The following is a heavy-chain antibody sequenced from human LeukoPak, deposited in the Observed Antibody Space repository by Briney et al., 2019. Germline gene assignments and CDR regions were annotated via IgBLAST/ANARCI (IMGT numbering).Heavy chain of an antibody. V-gene: IGHV1-46*01. Sequence: ASVKVSCKASGYTFTSYYMHWVRQAPGQGLEWMGIINPSGGSTSYAQKFQGRVTMTRDTSTSTVYMELSSLRSEDTAVYYCARVPTIPKYYYYYMDVWGKGTTVTVSS. CDR2: INPSGGST. CDR1: GYTFTSYY. D-gene: IGHD1-26*01. CDR3: ARVPTIPKYYYYYMDV. J-gene: IGHJ6*03.